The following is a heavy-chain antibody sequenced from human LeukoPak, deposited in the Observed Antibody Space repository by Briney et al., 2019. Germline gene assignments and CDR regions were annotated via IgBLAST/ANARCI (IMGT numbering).Heavy chain of an antibody. CDR1: GFAFSDFE. V-gene: IGHV3-48*03. J-gene: IGHJ4*02. CDR3: ASQERQIKQWQFDY. Sequence: GGSLRLSCASSGFAFSDFEMNWVRQAPGKGLEWVSYISSSGSIIYYADSVKGRFTISRDNAKRSLFLQMNSLRVEDTAVYYCASQERQIKQWQFDYWGQGTLVTVSS. CDR2: ISSSGSII. D-gene: IGHD1/OR15-1a*01.